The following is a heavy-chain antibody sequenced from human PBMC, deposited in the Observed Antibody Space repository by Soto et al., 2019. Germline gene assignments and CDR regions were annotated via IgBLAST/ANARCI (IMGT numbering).Heavy chain of an antibody. J-gene: IGHJ4*02. Sequence: SETLSLTCTVSGGSISSSSYYWGWIRQPPGKGLEWIGSIYYSGSTYYNPSLKSRVTISVDTSKNQFSLKLSSVTAADTAVYYCARWGYPDYGDYGHYWGQGTLVTVSS. V-gene: IGHV4-39*01. CDR2: IYYSGST. D-gene: IGHD4-17*01. CDR3: ARWGYPDYGDYGHY. CDR1: GGSISSSSYY.